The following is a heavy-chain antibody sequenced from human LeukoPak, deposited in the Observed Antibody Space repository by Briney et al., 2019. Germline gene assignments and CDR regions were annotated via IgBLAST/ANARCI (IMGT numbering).Heavy chain of an antibody. V-gene: IGHV1-69*01. CDR1: GGTFSSYA. Sequence: ASVKVSCKASGGTFSSYAISWVRQAPGQGLEWMGGIIPIFGTANYAQKFQGRVTITADESTSTAYMELSSLRSEDTAVYYCARGWFGEFNLTPLDYWGQGTLVTVSS. CDR2: IIPIFGTA. J-gene: IGHJ4*02. CDR3: ARGWFGEFNLTPLDY. D-gene: IGHD3-10*01.